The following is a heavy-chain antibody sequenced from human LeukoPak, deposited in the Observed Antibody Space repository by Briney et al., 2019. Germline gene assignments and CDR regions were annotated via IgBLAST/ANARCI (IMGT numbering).Heavy chain of an antibody. CDR2: IYQTGST. D-gene: IGHD3-22*01. CDR1: GYSISSGYY. J-gene: IGHJ3*02. Sequence: SETLSLTCTVSGYSISSGYYWGWIRQPPGKGLEWIGNIYQTGSTYYNPSLKSRVTISLDTSKNQFSLKLSSVTAADTAVYYCARTYYYDSSGYSSRPDMAFDIWGQGTMVTVSS. V-gene: IGHV4-38-2*02. CDR3: ARTYYYDSSGYSSRPDMAFDI.